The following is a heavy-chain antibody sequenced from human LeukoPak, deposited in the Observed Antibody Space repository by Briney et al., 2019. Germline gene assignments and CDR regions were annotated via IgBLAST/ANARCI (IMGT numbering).Heavy chain of an antibody. D-gene: IGHD6-13*01. CDR2: ISYSGST. J-gene: IGHJ3*02. Sequence: KPSEALSLTCTVSGGSISSYYWSWIRQPPGKGLEWIGYISYSGSTNYNPSLKSRVTISVDTSKNQFSLKLSSVTAADTAVYYCARGLYSSSWPDAFDIWGQGTMVTVSS. V-gene: IGHV4-59*01. CDR3: ARGLYSSSWPDAFDI. CDR1: GGSISSYY.